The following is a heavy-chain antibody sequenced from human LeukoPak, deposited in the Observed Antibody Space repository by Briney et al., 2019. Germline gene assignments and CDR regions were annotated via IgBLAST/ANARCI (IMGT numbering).Heavy chain of an antibody. D-gene: IGHD6-6*01. V-gene: IGHV3-21*01. CDR3: AREYSSSSRYFDY. CDR1: GFTFSNYN. CDR2: ISSSSSYI. Sequence: GGSLRLSCAASGFTFSNYNMNWVRQAPGKGLEWVSSISSSSSYIYYADSVKGRFTISRDNAKNSLYLQMNSLRAEDTAVYYCAREYSSSSRYFDYWGQGTLVTVSS. J-gene: IGHJ4*02.